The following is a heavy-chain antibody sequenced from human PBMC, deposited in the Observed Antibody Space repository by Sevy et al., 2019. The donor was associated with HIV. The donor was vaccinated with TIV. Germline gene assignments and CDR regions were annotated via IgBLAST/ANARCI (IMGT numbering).Heavy chain of an antibody. CDR3: ARDETGTTSGLFDP. Sequence: GGSLGLSCGASGFTFSDYTMNWVRQAPGKGLEWVSAISTGSDYKYYADSVKGRFTISRDNAKNSLYLQMNSLRVEDTGVYYCARDETGTTSGLFDPWGQGTLVTVSS. J-gene: IGHJ5*02. V-gene: IGHV3-21*01. CDR2: ISTGSDYK. D-gene: IGHD1-7*01. CDR1: GFTFSDYT.